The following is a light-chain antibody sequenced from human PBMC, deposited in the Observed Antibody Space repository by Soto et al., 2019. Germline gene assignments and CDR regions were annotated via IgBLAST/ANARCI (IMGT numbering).Light chain of an antibody. CDR3: QPYNAH. J-gene: IGKJ3*01. CDR2: DAT. V-gene: IGKV1-5*01. CDR1: QSISKW. Sequence: DIPMTQSPSTLSASVGDRVTITCRASQSISKWLAWYQQKPGKAPKLLIYDATNLESGVPSRFSGSGSGTEFTLTISSLQPDDFATFYCQPYNAHFGHGTRVDIK.